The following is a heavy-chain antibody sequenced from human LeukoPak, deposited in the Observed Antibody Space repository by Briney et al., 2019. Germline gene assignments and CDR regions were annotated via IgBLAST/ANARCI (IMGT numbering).Heavy chain of an antibody. D-gene: IGHD3-10*01. J-gene: IGHJ4*02. CDR3: AKDFTKTYGSGSYYPSFDY. CDR1: GFTFSSYG. V-gene: IGHV3-30*18. Sequence: GGSQRLSCVASGFTFSSYGMHWVRQAPGKGLEWVAVISYDGSNKYYADSVKGRFTISRDNSKNTLYLQMNSLRAEDTAVYYCAKDFTKTYGSGSYYPSFDYWGQGTLVTVSS. CDR2: ISYDGSNK.